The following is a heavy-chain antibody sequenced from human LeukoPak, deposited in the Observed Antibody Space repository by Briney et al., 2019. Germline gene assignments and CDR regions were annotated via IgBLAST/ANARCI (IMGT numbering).Heavy chain of an antibody. D-gene: IGHD3-22*01. CDR3: ARSYYYDNSGYYILDS. Sequence: SETLSLTCTVSGDSINGFYWSWIRQPPGKGLEWIGYIYYSGSTNYNPSLKSRVTISVDTSKNQFSLKLSSVTAADTAVYYCARSYYYDNSGYYILDSWGQGTLVTVSS. CDR2: IYYSGST. CDR1: GDSINGFY. J-gene: IGHJ4*02. V-gene: IGHV4-59*12.